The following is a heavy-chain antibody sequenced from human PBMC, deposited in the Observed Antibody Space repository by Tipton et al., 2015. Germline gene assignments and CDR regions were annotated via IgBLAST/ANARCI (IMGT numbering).Heavy chain of an antibody. Sequence: TLSLTCTVSGGSISSNSFHWDWIRQPPGKGLEWIGYIQYSGSTNYNPSLKSRVTISVDTSKTQFSLKMSSVTASDTAVYYCARARGRHGGLFDSWGQGILVTVSS. CDR3: ARARGRHGGLFDS. D-gene: IGHD4-23*01. J-gene: IGHJ4*02. V-gene: IGHV4-61*05. CDR2: IQYSGST. CDR1: GGSISSNSFH.